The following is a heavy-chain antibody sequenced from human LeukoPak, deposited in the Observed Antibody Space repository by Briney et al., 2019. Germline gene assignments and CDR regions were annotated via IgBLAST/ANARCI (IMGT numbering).Heavy chain of an antibody. D-gene: IGHD5-24*01. CDR2: ISYDGSNK. CDR1: GFTFSSYA. CDR3: ARDREDAFDI. V-gene: IGHV3-30*04. J-gene: IGHJ3*02. Sequence: PGGSLRLSCAASGFTFSSYAMHWVRQAPGKGLEWVAVISYDGSNKYYADSVKGRFTISRDNSKNTLYLQMNSRRAEDTAVYYCARDREDAFDIWGQGTMVTVSS.